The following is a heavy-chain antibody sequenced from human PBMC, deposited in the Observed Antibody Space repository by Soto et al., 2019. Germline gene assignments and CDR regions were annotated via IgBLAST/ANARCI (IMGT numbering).Heavy chain of an antibody. Sequence: GGSLRLSCAASGFTVSSNYMSWVRQAPGKGLEWVSVIYSGGSTYYADSVKGRFTISRDNSKNTLYLQMNSLRAEDTAVYYCARDSGLGFSSSWYGDDAFDIWGQGTMVTVSS. J-gene: IGHJ3*02. CDR1: GFTVSSNY. CDR3: ARDSGLGFSSSWYGDDAFDI. D-gene: IGHD6-13*01. CDR2: IYSGGST. V-gene: IGHV3-53*01.